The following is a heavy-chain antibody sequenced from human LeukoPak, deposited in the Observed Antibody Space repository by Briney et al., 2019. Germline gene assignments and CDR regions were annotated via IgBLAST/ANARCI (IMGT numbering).Heavy chain of an antibody. Sequence: PGGSLRLSCAASGFTFNTYAMHWVRQAPGKGLEWVANIKQDGSEKYYVDSVKGRFTISRDNAKNSLYLQMNSLRAEDTAVYYCASDRDYYDSSGYLFDYWGQGTLVTVSS. D-gene: IGHD3-22*01. CDR1: GFTFNTYA. CDR3: ASDRDYYDSSGYLFDY. J-gene: IGHJ4*02. CDR2: IKQDGSEK. V-gene: IGHV3-7*01.